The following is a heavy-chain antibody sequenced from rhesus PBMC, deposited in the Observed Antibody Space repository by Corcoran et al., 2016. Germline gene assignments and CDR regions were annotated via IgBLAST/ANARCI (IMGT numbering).Heavy chain of an antibody. D-gene: IGHD3-3*01. CDR3: AKDHWTGYDTTRLDV. CDR2: MEPRDRKT. Sequence: ELQLVQSGAAVQRPGESLKVSCQTSGYSFTSYCISGVRQMPGKGLAWRGAMEPRDRKTKYSPAFQGQVTSSADKSISNAYLQGSSLKAADSATYYCAKDHWTGYDTTRLDVWGPGVLVTVSA. J-gene: IGHJ5-1*01. CDR1: GYSFTSYC. V-gene: IGHV5-2*01.